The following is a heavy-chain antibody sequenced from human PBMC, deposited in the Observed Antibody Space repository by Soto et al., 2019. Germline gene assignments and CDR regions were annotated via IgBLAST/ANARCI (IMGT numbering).Heavy chain of an antibody. CDR3: VRVLEMTTVTTGDYGMDV. V-gene: IGHV3-30-3*01. CDR2: ISYDGSNK. J-gene: IGHJ6*02. CDR1: GFTFIIYA. D-gene: IGHD4-4*01. Sequence: PGGSLSLSCAASGFTFIIYAMHWVRQAPGKGLEWVAVISYDGSNKYYADSVKGRFTISRDNSKNTLYLQMNSLRAEDTAVYYCVRVLEMTTVTTGDYGMDVWGQGTTVTVSS.